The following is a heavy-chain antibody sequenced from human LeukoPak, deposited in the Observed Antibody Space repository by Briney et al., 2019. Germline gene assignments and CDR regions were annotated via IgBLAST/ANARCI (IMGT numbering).Heavy chain of an antibody. CDR2: IHYSGNT. V-gene: IGHV4-30-4*01. Sequence: SQTLCLTCAVAGGSSRSGDYFWSWIRQPPGKGLEWIGHIHYSGNTYYNPSLRSRVSISVDTSKNRFSLKLSSVTAADTAVYYCARENNDYGGKKAFDYWGQGTLVTVAS. CDR3: ARENNDYGGKKAFDY. D-gene: IGHD4-23*01. J-gene: IGHJ4*02. CDR1: GGSSRSGDYF.